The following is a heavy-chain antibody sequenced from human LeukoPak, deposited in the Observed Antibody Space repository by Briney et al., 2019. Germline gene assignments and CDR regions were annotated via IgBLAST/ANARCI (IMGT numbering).Heavy chain of an antibody. Sequence: SQTLSLTCTVSGGSISSGGYYWSWIRQHPGKGLEWIGYIYYSGSTYYNPSLKSRVTISVDTSKNQFSLKLSSVTAADTAVYYCVTAENDAFDIWGQGTMVTVFS. V-gene: IGHV4-31*03. CDR3: VTAENDAFDI. CDR2: IYYSGST. D-gene: IGHD1-14*01. J-gene: IGHJ3*02. CDR1: GGSISSGGYY.